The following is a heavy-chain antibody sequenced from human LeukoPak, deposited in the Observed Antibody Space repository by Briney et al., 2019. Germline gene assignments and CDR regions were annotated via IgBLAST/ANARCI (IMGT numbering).Heavy chain of an antibody. CDR3: ARDDTLGGVIVKFDY. CDR2: ISSSSSTI. V-gene: IGHV3-48*01. D-gene: IGHD3-16*02. CDR1: GFTFSSYS. J-gene: IGHJ4*02. Sequence: GGSLRLSCAASGFTFSSYSMNWVRQAPGKGLEWVSYISSSSSTIYYADSVKGRFTISRDNAKNSLYLQMNSLRAEDTAVYYCARDDTLGGVIVKFDYWGQGTLVTVSS.